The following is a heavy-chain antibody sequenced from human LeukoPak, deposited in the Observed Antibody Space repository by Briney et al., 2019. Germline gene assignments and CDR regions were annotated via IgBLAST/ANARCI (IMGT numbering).Heavy chain of an antibody. V-gene: IGHV4-34*01. J-gene: IGHJ3*02. D-gene: IGHD3-16*01. Sequence: PSETLSLTCAVYGGSFSGYYWTWIRQPPGKGLEWIGEINHRGSTDYNPSLKSRLTISVDTSKNQFSLKLSSVTAADTAVYYCARLSGAPDYDQDAFDIWGQGTMVTVSS. CDR1: GGSFSGYY. CDR3: ARLSGAPDYDQDAFDI. CDR2: INHRGST.